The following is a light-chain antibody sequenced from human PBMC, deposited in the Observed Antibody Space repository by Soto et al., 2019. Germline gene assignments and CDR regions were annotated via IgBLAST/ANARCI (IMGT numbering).Light chain of an antibody. V-gene: IGKV1-27*01. CDR2: GSS. Sequence: DIQMTQSPSSLSASVGDRVTITCRASQGISTFLAWYQHQPGKIPKLLIYGSSTLQSGVPSRFSGSGSGTDFTLTISSLQPEDVATYYCQKYDSDPRTFGQGTRVEI. J-gene: IGKJ1*01. CDR3: QKYDSDPRT. CDR1: QGISTF.